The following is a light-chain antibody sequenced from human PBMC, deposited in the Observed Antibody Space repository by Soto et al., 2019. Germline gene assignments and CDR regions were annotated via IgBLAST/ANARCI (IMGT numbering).Light chain of an antibody. CDR1: QRVSSY. Sequence: EIVLTQSPATLSLSPGERANLSCRASQRVSSYLAWYQQKPGQAPRLLIYDASNRATGIPARFSGSGSGTDFTLTISSLEPEDFAVYYCQQRSNWPPFTFGPGTKVDIK. CDR3: QQRSNWPPFT. CDR2: DAS. J-gene: IGKJ3*01. V-gene: IGKV3-11*01.